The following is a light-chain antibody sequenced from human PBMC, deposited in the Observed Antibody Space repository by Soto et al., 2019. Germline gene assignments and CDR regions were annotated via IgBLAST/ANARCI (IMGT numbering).Light chain of an antibody. CDR2: DAS. V-gene: IGKV3-11*01. Sequence: EIVLTQSPVTLSLTRGERATLSCRASQSVSSSLAWYQQKPGQAPRLLIYDASNTATGIPARFSGSGSGTDFTLTISSLEPEDFAIYYCQQRSSSITFGQGTRLETK. J-gene: IGKJ5*01. CDR3: QQRSSSIT. CDR1: QSVSSS.